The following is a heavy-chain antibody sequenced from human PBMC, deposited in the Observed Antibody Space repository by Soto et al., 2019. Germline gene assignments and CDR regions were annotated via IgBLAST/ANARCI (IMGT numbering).Heavy chain of an antibody. CDR2: IYPADSGT. D-gene: IGHD2-15*01. J-gene: IGHJ6*02. Sequence: GGSLKISCEGSGYNFRKHSIAWVRQMPRKGLEWMGIIYPADSGTRYSPSFQGQVTISADKYINTAYLQWSSLKASDTATYYCARQFHDNSGGGYYYYGLDVWGQGTTVTVSS. CDR3: ARQFHDNSGGGYYYYGLDV. V-gene: IGHV5-51*01. CDR1: GYNFRKHS.